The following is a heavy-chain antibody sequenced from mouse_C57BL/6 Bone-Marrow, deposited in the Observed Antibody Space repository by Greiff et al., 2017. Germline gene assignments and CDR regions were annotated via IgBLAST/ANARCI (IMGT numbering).Heavy chain of an antibody. V-gene: IGHV1-55*01. CDR3: ARDYYGSSHYAMDY. D-gene: IGHD1-1*01. CDR2: IYPRSGST. J-gene: IGHJ4*01. CDR1: GYTFTSYW. Sequence: QVQLQQPGAELVKPGASVKMSCKASGYTFTSYWITWVKQRPGQGLEWIGDIYPRSGSTNYNEKFKSKATMTVDTSSSTAYMQLSSLTSEDSAVYYCARDYYGSSHYAMDYWGQGTSVTVSS.